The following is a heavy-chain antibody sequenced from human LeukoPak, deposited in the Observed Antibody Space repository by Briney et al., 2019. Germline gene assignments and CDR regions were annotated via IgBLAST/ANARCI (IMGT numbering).Heavy chain of an antibody. CDR1: GFTFSSYA. CDR2: ISGSGGST. V-gene: IGHV3-23*01. D-gene: IGHD1-26*01. Sequence: PGGSLRLSCAASGFTFSSYAMSWVRQAPGKGLEWVSDISGSGGSTYYADSVKGRFTISRDNSNNTLYLQVNSLRAEDTAVYYCAKISYSEHFDYWGQGTLVTVSS. CDR3: AKISYSEHFDY. J-gene: IGHJ4*02.